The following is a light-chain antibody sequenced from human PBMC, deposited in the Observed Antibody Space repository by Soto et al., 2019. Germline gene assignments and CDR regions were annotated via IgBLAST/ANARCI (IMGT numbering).Light chain of an antibody. Sequence: SVLTQPRSVSGSPGQSVTISCTGTSSDVGDYNYVSWYQQHPGKAPKLMIYDVSKRPSGVPDRFSGSKSGNTASLTISGLQAEDEADYYCCSYAGRYTFFVFGTGTKVTVL. CDR3: CSYAGRYTFFV. V-gene: IGLV2-11*01. CDR2: DVS. J-gene: IGLJ1*01. CDR1: SSDVGDYNY.